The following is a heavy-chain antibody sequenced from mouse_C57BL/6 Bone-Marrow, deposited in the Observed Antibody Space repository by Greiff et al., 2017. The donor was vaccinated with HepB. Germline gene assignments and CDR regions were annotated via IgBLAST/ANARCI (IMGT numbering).Heavy chain of an antibody. V-gene: IGHV1-50*01. Sequence: VQLQQPGAELVKPGASVKLSCKASGYTFTSYWMQWVKQRPGQGLEWIGEIDPSDSYTNYNQKFKGKATLTVDTSSSTAYMQLSSLTSEDSAVYYCARRYYGTWFAYWGQGTLVTVSA. CDR2: IDPSDSYT. D-gene: IGHD1-1*01. CDR1: GYTFTSYW. J-gene: IGHJ3*01. CDR3: ARRYYGTWFAY.